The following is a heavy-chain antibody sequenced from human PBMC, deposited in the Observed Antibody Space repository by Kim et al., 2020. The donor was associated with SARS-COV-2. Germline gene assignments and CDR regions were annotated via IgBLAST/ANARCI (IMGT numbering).Heavy chain of an antibody. V-gene: IGHV3-9*01. D-gene: IGHD6-19*01. Sequence: GGSLRLSCAASGFTFDDYAMHWVRQAPGKGLEWVSGISWNSGSIGYADSVKGRFTISRDNAKNSLYLQMNSLRAEDTALYYCGIAVAGNWGQGTLVTVSS. CDR2: ISWNSGSI. CDR3: GIAVAGN. J-gene: IGHJ4*02. CDR1: GFTFDDYA.